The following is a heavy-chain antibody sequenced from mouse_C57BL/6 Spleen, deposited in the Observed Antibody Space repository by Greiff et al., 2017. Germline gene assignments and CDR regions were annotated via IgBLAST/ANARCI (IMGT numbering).Heavy chain of an antibody. D-gene: IGHD1-1*01. V-gene: IGHV5-17*01. CDR2: ISSGSSTI. J-gene: IGHJ3*01. Sequence: EVHLVESGGGLVKPGGSLKLSCAASGFTFSDYGMHWVRQAPEKGLEWVAYISSGSSTIYYADTLKGRFTISRDNAKNTLFLQMTSLRSEDTAMYYCAREYYGSSLPWFAYWGQGTLVTVSA. CDR3: AREYYGSSLPWFAY. CDR1: GFTFSDYG.